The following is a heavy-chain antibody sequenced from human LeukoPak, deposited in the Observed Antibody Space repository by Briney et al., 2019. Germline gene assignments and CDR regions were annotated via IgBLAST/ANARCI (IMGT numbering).Heavy chain of an antibody. J-gene: IGHJ4*02. V-gene: IGHV5-51*01. CDR1: GYSFTSYW. D-gene: IGHD2-2*01. CDR3: ASAKGYCSSTSCPGDFDY. Sequence: GESLKISCKGSGYSFTSYWIGWVRLMPGKGLEWMGIIYPGDSDTRYSPSFQGQVTISADKSISTAYLQWSSLKASDTAMYYCASAKGYCSSTSCPGDFDYWGQGTLVTVSS. CDR2: IYPGDSDT.